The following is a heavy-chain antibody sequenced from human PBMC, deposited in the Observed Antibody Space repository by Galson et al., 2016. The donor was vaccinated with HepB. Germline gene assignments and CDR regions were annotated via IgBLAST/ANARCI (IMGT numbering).Heavy chain of an antibody. CDR1: GGFFRGYY. CDR3: ARRRPDLGNGVLDF. CDR2: INHDGST. J-gene: IGHJ4*02. V-gene: IGHV4-34*01. Sequence: SETLSLTCAVYGGFFRGYYWSWIRQPPGKGLEWIGEINHDGSTNYNPSLESRVTIPVDTSTKQFSLKLTSVTAADTAVYFCARRRPDLGNGVLDFWGQGTMVTVSS. D-gene: IGHD2-8*01.